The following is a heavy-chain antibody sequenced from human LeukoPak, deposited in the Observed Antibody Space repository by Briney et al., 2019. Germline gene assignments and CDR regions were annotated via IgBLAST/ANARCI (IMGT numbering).Heavy chain of an antibody. V-gene: IGHV3-11*05. CDR3: ARVGSLNILTGYRYFDY. J-gene: IGHJ4*02. CDR2: ISSSSSYT. Sequence: PGGSLRLSCAASGFTFSDYYMSWIRQAPGKGLEWVSYISSSSSYTNYADSVKGRFTISRDNAKNSLYLQMNSLRAEDTAVYYCARVGSLNILTGYRYFDYWGQGTLVTVSS. D-gene: IGHD3-9*01. CDR1: GFTFSDYY.